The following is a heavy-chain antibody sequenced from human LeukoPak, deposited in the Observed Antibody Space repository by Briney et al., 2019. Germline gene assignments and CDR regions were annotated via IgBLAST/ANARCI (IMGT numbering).Heavy chain of an antibody. CDR3: ARGRYYYDSSGTTDGLPDAFDI. CDR1: GGSISSYY. V-gene: IGHV4-4*07. CDR2: IYTSGST. Sequence: SETLSLTCTVSGGSISSYYWSWIRQPAGKGLEWIGRIYTSGSTNYNPSLKSRVTISVDTSKNQFSLKLSSVTAADTAVYYCARGRYYYDSSGTTDGLPDAFDIWGQGTMVTVSS. D-gene: IGHD3-22*01. J-gene: IGHJ3*02.